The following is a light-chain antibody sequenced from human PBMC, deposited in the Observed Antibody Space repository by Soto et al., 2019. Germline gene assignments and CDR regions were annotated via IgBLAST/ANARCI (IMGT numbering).Light chain of an antibody. CDR1: QSVSSN. CDR3: QQYNNWPPVT. Sequence: ETVMTQSPAALSVSPGERATLSCRASQSVSSNVAWYQQTPGQAPRLLIYGASTRAAGIPDSFSGSGSGTEFNLTISSLQSEDFAVYYCQQYNNWPPVTFGQGTRLDIK. J-gene: IGKJ5*01. V-gene: IGKV3-15*01. CDR2: GAS.